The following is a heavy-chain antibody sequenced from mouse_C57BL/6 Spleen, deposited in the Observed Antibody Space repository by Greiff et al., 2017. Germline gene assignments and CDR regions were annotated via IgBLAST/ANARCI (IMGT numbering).Heavy chain of an antibody. CDR1: GFTFSDYG. D-gene: IGHD2-1*01. V-gene: IGHV5-17*01. J-gene: IGHJ4*01. Sequence: DVMLVESGGGLVKPGGSLKLSCAASGFTFSDYGMHWVRQAPEKGLEWVAYISSGSSTIYYADTVKGRFTISRDNAKNTLFLQMTSLRSEDTAMYYCARGPYGNYVYAMDYWGQGTSVTVSS. CDR3: ARGPYGNYVYAMDY. CDR2: ISSGSSTI.